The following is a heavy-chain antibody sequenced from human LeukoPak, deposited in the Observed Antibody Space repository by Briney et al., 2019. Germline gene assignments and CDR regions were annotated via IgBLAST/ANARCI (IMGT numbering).Heavy chain of an antibody. CDR1: GGSISSYY. D-gene: IGHD5-24*01. CDR3: AGRWLQPTGYYYYYMDV. Sequence: SETLSLTCTVSGGSISSYYWSWIRQPPGKGLEWIGYIYYSGSTNYNPSLKSRVTISVDTSKNQFSLKLSSVTAADTAVYYCAGRWLQPTGYYYYYMDVWGKGTTVTISS. J-gene: IGHJ6*03. CDR2: IYYSGST. V-gene: IGHV4-59*12.